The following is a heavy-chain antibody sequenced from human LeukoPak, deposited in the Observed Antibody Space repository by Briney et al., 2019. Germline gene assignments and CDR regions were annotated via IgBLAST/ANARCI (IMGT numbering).Heavy chain of an antibody. Sequence: ASVKVSCKASGYTFTSYAMHWVRQAPGQGLEWMGWINAGNGNTKYSQKFQGRVTITRDTSASTAYMELSSLRSEDTAVYYCARAFPRIAVAGGGGDWFDPWGQGTLVTVSS. CDR1: GYTFTSYA. V-gene: IGHV1-3*01. CDR3: ARAFPRIAVAGGGGDWFDP. CDR2: INAGNGNT. J-gene: IGHJ5*02. D-gene: IGHD6-19*01.